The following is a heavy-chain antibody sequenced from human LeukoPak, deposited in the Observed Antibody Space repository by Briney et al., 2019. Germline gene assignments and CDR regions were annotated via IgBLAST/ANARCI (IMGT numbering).Heavy chain of an antibody. J-gene: IGHJ3*02. V-gene: IGHV3-23*01. CDR1: GFTLSSYA. CDR3: AKFMDTAIYDAFDI. Sequence: GGSLRLSCVVSGFTLSSYAMSWVRQAPGKGLESVSYISPSGTDISYADSVKGRFTISRDNSKNTLYLQMNSLRAEDTAVYYCAKFMDTAIYDAFDIWGQGTMVTVSS. CDR2: ISPSGTDI. D-gene: IGHD5-18*01.